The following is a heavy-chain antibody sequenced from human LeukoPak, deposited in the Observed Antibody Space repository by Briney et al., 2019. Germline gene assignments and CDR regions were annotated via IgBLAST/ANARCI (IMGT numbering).Heavy chain of an antibody. Sequence: ASVKVSCKASGYTFTGYYMHWVRQAPGRGLEWMGRINPNSGGTNYAQKFQGRVTMTRDTSISTAYMELSRLRSDDTAVYYCARDPPSFGSSGEVRGRDFDYWGQGTLVTVSS. D-gene: IGHD6-19*01. CDR1: GYTFTGYY. CDR3: ARDPPSFGSSGEVRGRDFDY. J-gene: IGHJ4*02. V-gene: IGHV1-2*06. CDR2: INPNSGGT.